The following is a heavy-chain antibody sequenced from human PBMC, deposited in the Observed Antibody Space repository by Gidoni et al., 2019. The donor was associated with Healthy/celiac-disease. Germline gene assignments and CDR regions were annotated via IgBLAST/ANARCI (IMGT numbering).Heavy chain of an antibody. CDR1: GFTFSSYA. V-gene: IGHV3-30-3*01. J-gene: IGHJ1*01. CDR2: ISYDGSNK. CDR3: ARDFSSSGWYPAEYFQH. Sequence: QLQLVESGGGVVPPGRSLRLSCAASGFTFSSYAMHWVRQAPGKGLEWVAVISYDGSNKYYADSVKGRFTISRDNSKNTLYLQMNSLRAEDTAVYYCARDFSSSGWYPAEYFQHWGQGTMVTVSS. D-gene: IGHD6-19*01.